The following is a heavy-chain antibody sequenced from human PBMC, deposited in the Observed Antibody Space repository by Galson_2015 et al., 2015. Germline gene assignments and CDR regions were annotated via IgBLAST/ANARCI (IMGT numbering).Heavy chain of an antibody. J-gene: IGHJ4*02. CDR1: GVSITNSY. Sequence: SEPLSLTCSVSGVSITNSYWSWIRQPPGKGLEWIGYIYSSGTTNYNPSLKSRVTISVDTSKSQLSLNLRSVTAADTAMYYCAREAGFVPGSYDCWGQGTLVTVSS. D-gene: IGHD1-26*01. V-gene: IGHV4-59*01. CDR3: AREAGFVPGSYDC. CDR2: IYSSGTT.